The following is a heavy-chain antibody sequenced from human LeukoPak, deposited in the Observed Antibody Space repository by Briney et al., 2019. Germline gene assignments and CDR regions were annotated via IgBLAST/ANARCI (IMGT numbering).Heavy chain of an antibody. CDR2: ISSSSSYI. CDR3: AREGMVATFDY. CDR1: GFTFSSYS. J-gene: IGHJ4*02. Sequence: GGSLSLSCAVSGFTFSSYSMNWVRQAPGKGVEWVSSISSSSSYIYYADSVKGRFTLSRDKAKNSLYLQMNRLRAEDTAIYYCAREGMVATFDYWGQGTLVTVSS. V-gene: IGHV3-21*01. D-gene: IGHD5-12*01.